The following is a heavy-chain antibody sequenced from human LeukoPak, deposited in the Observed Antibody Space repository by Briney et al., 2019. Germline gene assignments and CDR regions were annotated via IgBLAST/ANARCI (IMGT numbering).Heavy chain of an antibody. CDR2: IYYSGST. Sequence: PSETLSLTCAVYGGSFSGYYWSWIRQPPGKGLEWIGYIYYSGSTNYNPSLKSRVTISVDTSKNQFSLKLSSVTAADTAVYYCARSERRIAARLYYYYYYGMDVWGQGTTVTVSS. CDR1: GGSFSGYY. V-gene: IGHV4-59*01. CDR3: ARSERRIAARLYYYYYYGMDV. J-gene: IGHJ6*02. D-gene: IGHD6-6*01.